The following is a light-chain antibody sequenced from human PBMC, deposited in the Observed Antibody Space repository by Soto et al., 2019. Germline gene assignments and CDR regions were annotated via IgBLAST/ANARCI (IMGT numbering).Light chain of an antibody. CDR2: SIN. Sequence: QSVLTQPPSASATPGQTVTISCSGRYSNIGSNFVSWYQRLPGTAPKLLIYSINQRPSGVPDRFSGSKSGTSASLTISRLQSEDEADYFCSSWDDSLDGPVFGGGTQLTVL. CDR1: YSNIGSNF. CDR3: SSWDDSLDGPV. V-gene: IGLV1-44*01. J-gene: IGLJ3*02.